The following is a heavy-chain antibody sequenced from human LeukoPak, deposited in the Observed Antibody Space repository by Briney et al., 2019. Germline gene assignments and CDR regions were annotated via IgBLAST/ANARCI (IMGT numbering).Heavy chain of an antibody. J-gene: IGHJ5*02. CDR1: GYTFTGYY. CDR2: VNPNSGGT. D-gene: IGHD3-22*01. CDR3: ARTYYYDSSGYP. V-gene: IGHV1-2*06. Sequence: ASVKVSCKASGYTFTGYYMHWVRQAPGQGREWMGRVNPNSGGTNYAQKFQGRVTMTRDTSISTADMELSRLRSDDTAVYYCARTYYYDSSGYPWGQGTLVTLSS.